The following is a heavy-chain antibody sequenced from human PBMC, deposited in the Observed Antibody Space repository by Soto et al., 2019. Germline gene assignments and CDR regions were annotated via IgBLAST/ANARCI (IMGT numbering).Heavy chain of an antibody. CDR1: GFTCSGYA. Sequence: GGSLRLSCAASGFTCSGYAMSWVRQAPGKGLEWVSAISGSGGSTYYADSVKGRFTISRDNSKNTLYLQMNSLRAEDTAVYYCVHYYDSSGYYDYWGQGTLVTVSS. J-gene: IGHJ4*02. CDR3: VHYYDSSGYYDY. D-gene: IGHD3-22*01. CDR2: ISGSGGST. V-gene: IGHV3-23*01.